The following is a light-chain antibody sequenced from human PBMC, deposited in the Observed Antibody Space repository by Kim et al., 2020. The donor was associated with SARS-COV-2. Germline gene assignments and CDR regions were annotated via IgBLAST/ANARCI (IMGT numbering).Light chain of an antibody. V-gene: IGLV4-69*01. J-gene: IGLJ3*02. CDR3: QTWGTGIRV. CDR1: SGHSSYA. CDR2: LNSDGSH. Sequence: QLVLTQSPSASASLGASVKLTCTLSSGHSSYAIAWHQQQPEKGPRYLMKLNSDGSHSKGDGLPDRFSGSSSGAERYLAISSLQSEDEADYYCQTWGTGIRVFGGGTQLTVL.